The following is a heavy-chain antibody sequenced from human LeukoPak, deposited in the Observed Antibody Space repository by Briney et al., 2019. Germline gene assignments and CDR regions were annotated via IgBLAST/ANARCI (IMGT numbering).Heavy chain of an antibody. CDR1: GFTFSNSW. V-gene: IGHV3-7*01. D-gene: IGHD3-10*01. CDR3: ARLFGEVTIYDY. CDR2: INQHGSQI. Sequence: GGSLRLSCAASGFTFSNSWMSWVRQAPGRGLEWVASINQHGSQIHYVDSVKGRFTISRDNAKNSLYLEMSSLRAEDTAEYYCARLFGEVTIYDYWGQGTLVAVSS. J-gene: IGHJ4*02.